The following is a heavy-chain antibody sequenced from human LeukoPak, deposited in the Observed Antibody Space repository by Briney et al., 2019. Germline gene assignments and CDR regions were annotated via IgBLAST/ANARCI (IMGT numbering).Heavy chain of an antibody. CDR3: ARLSQTSDYCSNGGYYQLGF. D-gene: IGHD2-8*01. J-gene: IGHJ4*02. V-gene: IGHV1-8*01. Sequence: ASVKVSCKASRYTFTSYDISWVREAAGQGLEWMGWMNPNTGRTGFAQKFQGRLTMTRDTSISTAYLELSSLGSEDTAIYYCARLSQTSDYCSNGGYYQLGFWGQGTPVTVSS. CDR2: MNPNTGRT. CDR1: RYTFTSYD.